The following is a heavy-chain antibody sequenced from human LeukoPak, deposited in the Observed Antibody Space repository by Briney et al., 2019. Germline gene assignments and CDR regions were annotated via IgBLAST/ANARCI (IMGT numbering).Heavy chain of an antibody. CDR3: ARVNPYGGGDYGDYVRGWFDP. CDR2: ISAYNGNT. J-gene: IGHJ5*02. Sequence: ASVKVSCKASGYTFTSYGISWVRQAPGQGLEWMGWISAYNGNTNYAQKLQGRVTMTTDTSTSTAYMELRSLRSDDTAVYYCARVNPYGGGDYGDYVRGWFDPWGQGTLVTVSS. V-gene: IGHV1-18*01. D-gene: IGHD4-17*01. CDR1: GYTFTSYG.